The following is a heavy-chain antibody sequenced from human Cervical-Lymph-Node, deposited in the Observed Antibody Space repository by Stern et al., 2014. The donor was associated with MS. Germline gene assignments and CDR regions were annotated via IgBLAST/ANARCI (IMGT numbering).Heavy chain of an antibody. CDR2: IYTDDST. J-gene: IGHJ3*02. V-gene: IGHV3-53*01. CDR1: GFTVSNNY. CDR3: ARAIFGVNTAAMAPDAFDT. D-gene: IGHD3-3*01. Sequence: EVQLEESGGGLIQPGGSLRLSCAAPGFTVSNNYMSWVRQAPGKGLEWVSLIYTDDSTYYAGSLKGRFTISRYSSKNKLFLQMNSLRAEDTAVYYWARAIFGVNTAAMAPDAFDTWGQGTMVTVSS.